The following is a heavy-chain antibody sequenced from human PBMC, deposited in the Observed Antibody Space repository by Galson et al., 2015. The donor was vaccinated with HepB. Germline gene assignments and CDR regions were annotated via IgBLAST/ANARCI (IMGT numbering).Heavy chain of an antibody. Sequence: SLRLSCAASGFTFSNAWMSWVRQAPGKGLEWVGRIKSKTDGGTTDYAAPVKGRFTISRDDSKNTLYLQMNSLKTEDAAVYYCTTEIRTNDYGDYVGYDYWGQGTLVTVSS. CDR3: TTEIRTNDYGDYVGYDY. D-gene: IGHD4-17*01. J-gene: IGHJ4*02. V-gene: IGHV3-15*01. CDR2: IKSKTDGGTT. CDR1: GFTFSNAW.